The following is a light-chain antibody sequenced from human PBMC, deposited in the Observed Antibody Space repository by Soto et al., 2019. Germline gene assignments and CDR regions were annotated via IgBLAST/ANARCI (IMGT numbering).Light chain of an antibody. CDR3: QTWGTGIQV. CDR1: SGHSSYA. J-gene: IGLJ2*01. V-gene: IGLV4-69*01. CDR2: VNNGGSH. Sequence: QPVLTQSPSASASLGASVKLTCTLSSGHSSYAIAWHQQQPEKGPRYLMKVNNGGSHSKGDGIPDRFSGSSSGAERYLTISSLQSEDEADYYCQTWGTGIQVFGGGTKVTVL.